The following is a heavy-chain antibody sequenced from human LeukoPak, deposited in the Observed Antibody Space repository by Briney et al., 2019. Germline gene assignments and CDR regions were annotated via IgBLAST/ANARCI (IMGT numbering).Heavy chain of an antibody. J-gene: IGHJ5*02. CDR1: GGTFSSYA. V-gene: IGHV1-2*02. CDR3: ARELANWFDP. CDR2: INPNSGGT. Sequence: ASVKVSCKASGGTFSSYAISWVRQAPGQGLEWMGWINPNSGGTNYAQKFQGRVTMTRDTSISTAYMELSRLRSDDTAVYYCARELANWFDPWGQGTLVTVSS.